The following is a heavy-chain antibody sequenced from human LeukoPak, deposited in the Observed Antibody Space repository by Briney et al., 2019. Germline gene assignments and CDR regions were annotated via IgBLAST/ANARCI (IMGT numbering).Heavy chain of an antibody. V-gene: IGHV3-30*02. CDR1: GFTFSSYG. D-gene: IGHD1-14*01. Sequence: GGSLRLSRAASGFTFSSYGMHWVRQAPGKGLEWVAFIRYDGSNKYYADSVKGRFTISRDNSKNTLYLQMNRLRAEDTAVYYCARESQTGSYSDYWGQGTLVTVSS. CDR2: IRYDGSNK. CDR3: ARESQTGSYSDY. J-gene: IGHJ4*02.